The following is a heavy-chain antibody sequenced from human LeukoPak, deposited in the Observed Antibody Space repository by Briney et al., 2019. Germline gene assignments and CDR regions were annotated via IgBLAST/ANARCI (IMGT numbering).Heavy chain of an antibody. J-gene: IGHJ4*02. CDR3: ARDRAFGVGAIGDY. Sequence: ASVKVSCKASGYTFTSYDINWVRQATGQGLEWMGWMNPNSGNTGYAQKFQGRVTITRNTSISTAYMELSSLRSEDTAVYYCARDRAFGVGAIGDYWGQGTLVTVSS. V-gene: IGHV1-8*03. D-gene: IGHD1-26*01. CDR2: MNPNSGNT. CDR1: GYTFTSYD.